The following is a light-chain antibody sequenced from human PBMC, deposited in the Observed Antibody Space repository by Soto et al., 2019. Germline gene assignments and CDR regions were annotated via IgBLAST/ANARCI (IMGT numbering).Light chain of an antibody. V-gene: IGKV3-20*01. CDR2: GAS. CDR3: QQYASSPGT. CDR1: QSVSSSY. Sequence: EIVLTQSPGTLSLSPGERATLSCRASQSVSSSYLAWYQQKPGQAPRLLIYGASSRATGIPDRFSGSGSGTDFTLTISRLEPEDFAVYSCQQYASSPGTFGQGTKQEIK. J-gene: IGKJ2*01.